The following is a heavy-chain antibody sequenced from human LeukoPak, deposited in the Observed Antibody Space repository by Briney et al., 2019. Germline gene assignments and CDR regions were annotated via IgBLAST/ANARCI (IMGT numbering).Heavy chain of an antibody. D-gene: IGHD3-10*01. CDR3: ARAVPVLRGFLAWGPKKTNYYYYIDI. CDR1: GGSISSYY. Sequence: MTSETLSLTCTVSGGSISSYYWSWIRQPAGKGLEWIGRIYTSGSTNYNPSLKSRVTMSVDTSKNQFSLKLSSVTAADTAVYYCARAVPVLRGFLAWGPKKTNYYYYIDIWDKGTTVTVSS. V-gene: IGHV4-4*07. CDR2: IYTSGST. J-gene: IGHJ6*03.